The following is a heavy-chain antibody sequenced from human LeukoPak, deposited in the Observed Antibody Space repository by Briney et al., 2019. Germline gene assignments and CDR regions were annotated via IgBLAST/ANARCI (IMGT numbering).Heavy chain of an antibody. V-gene: IGHV5-51*01. CDR2: IYPSDSDT. CDR1: GFSFSTYW. CDR3: ARSPNHNWFDP. D-gene: IGHD2-8*01. J-gene: IGHJ5*02. Sequence: KSGESLKISCKGPGFSFSTYWIAWVRQMPGKGLEWMGIIYPSDSDTRYSPSFQGQVTISADKSISTAYLQWSSLKASDTAMYYCARSPNHNWFDPWGQGTLVTVSS.